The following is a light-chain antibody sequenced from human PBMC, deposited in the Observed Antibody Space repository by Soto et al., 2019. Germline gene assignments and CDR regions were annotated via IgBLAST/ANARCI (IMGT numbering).Light chain of an antibody. J-gene: IGKJ1*01. Sequence: EVVLTQSPATLSMSPVERATLSCRASQSVSNQLGWYQQKPGQAPRLLIFGASSRATGIPDRFSGSGSGTDFTLTINGLQPEDVATYYCQKYNSAPWTFGQGTKVDIK. CDR2: GAS. CDR1: QSVSNQ. CDR3: QKYNSAPWT. V-gene: IGKV3D-15*01.